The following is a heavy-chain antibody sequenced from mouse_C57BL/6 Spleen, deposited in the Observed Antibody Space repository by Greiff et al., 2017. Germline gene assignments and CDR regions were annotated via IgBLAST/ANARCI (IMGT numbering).Heavy chain of an antibody. D-gene: IGHD1-1*01. Sequence: EVTVVESGGGLVKPGGSLKLSCAASGFTFSDYGMHWVRQAPEKGLEWVAYISSGSSTIYYADTVKGRFTISRDNAKNTLFLQMTSMRTEDTAMYYCARGGSSRHWYFDVWGTGTTVTVAS. J-gene: IGHJ1*03. CDR1: GFTFSDYG. CDR2: ISSGSSTI. V-gene: IGHV5-17*01. CDR3: ARGGSSRHWYFDV.